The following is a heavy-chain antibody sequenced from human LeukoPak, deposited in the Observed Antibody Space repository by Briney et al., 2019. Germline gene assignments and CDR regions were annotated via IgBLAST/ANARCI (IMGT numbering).Heavy chain of an antibody. CDR1: GFTVSNNY. CDR2: IYSDGST. V-gene: IGHV3-53*01. CDR3: AREGTMVRGTLYYFDY. D-gene: IGHD3-10*01. Sequence: GGSLRLSCAASGFTVSNNYMSWVRQAPGKGLEWVSVIYSDGSTYFADSVKGRFTISRDNPKNTLYLQMNSLRAEDTAVYYCAREGTMVRGTLYYFDYWGQGTLVTVSS. J-gene: IGHJ4*02.